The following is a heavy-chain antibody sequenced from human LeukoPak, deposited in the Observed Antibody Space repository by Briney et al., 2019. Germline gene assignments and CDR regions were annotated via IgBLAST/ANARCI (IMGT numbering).Heavy chain of an antibody. CDR1: GGTFSSYA. J-gene: IGHJ5*02. CDR3: ARGVTGTADNWFDP. V-gene: IGHV1-69*04. Sequence: ASVKVSCKASGGTFSSYAISWVRQAPGQGLEWMGRIIPILGIANYAQKFQGRVTITADKSTSTAYMELSSLRSEDTAVYYCARGVTGTADNWFDPWGQRTLVTVSS. D-gene: IGHD2-21*02. CDR2: IIPILGIA.